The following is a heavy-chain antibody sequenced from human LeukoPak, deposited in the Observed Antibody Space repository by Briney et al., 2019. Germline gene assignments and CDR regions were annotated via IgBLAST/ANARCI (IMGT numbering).Heavy chain of an antibody. V-gene: IGHV3-23*01. CDR1: GFTFSSYA. J-gene: IGHJ2*01. CDR2: ISGSGGST. D-gene: IGHD6-13*01. CDR3: AKDVGTAALFVWYFDL. Sequence: GGSLRLSYAASGFTFSSYAMSWVRQAPGKGLEWDSTISGSGGSTYYADSVKGRFTISRDNSKNTLFLQMNSLRAEDTAVYYCAKDVGTAALFVWYFDLWGRGTLVTVSS.